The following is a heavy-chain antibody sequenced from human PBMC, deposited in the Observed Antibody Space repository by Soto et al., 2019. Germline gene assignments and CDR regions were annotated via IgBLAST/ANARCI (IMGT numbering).Heavy chain of an antibody. CDR2: VNPNSGGT. Sequence: ASVKVSCKASGYTFTGYYMHWVRQAPGQGLEWMGWVNPNSGGTNYAQKFQGRVTMTRDTSISTAYMELSRLRSDDTAVYYCARDRSKVAATLRYYYYGMDVWGQGTTVTVSS. CDR3: ARDRSKVAATLRYYYYGMDV. V-gene: IGHV1-2*02. CDR1: GYTFTGYY. J-gene: IGHJ6*02. D-gene: IGHD2-15*01.